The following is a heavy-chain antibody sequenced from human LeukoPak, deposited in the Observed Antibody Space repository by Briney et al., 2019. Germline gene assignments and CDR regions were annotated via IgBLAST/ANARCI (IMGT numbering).Heavy chain of an antibody. V-gene: IGHV3-21*01. CDR1: GFTFSRYS. CDR2: ISSSSSYI. J-gene: IGHJ4*02. CDR3: ASSRGYSGYFDY. Sequence: GGPLRLSCAASGFTFSRYSMNWVGPAPGKGLEWVASISSSSSYIYYADSVMGRFTISRDDAKNSLYLQMNSLRAEDTAVYYCASSRGYSGYFDYWGQGTLVTVSS. D-gene: IGHD5-12*01.